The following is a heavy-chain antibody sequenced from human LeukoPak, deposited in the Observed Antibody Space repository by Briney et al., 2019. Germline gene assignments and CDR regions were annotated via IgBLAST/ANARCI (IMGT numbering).Heavy chain of an antibody. CDR2: ILYDGSNK. V-gene: IGHV3-30*02. Sequence: GGSLRLSCAASGFTFSHYGMHWVRQARSKGVEWVALILYDGSNKYYADSVKGRFTISRDNSKNTLDLQMNSLRAEDTAVYYCAKKGFCNSGSCYGVFDYWGQGTLVTVSS. D-gene: IGHD2-2*01. CDR1: GFTFSHYG. CDR3: AKKGFCNSGSCYGVFDY. J-gene: IGHJ4*02.